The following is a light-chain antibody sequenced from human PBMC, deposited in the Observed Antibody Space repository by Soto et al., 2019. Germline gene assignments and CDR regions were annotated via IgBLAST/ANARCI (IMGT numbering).Light chain of an antibody. J-gene: IGKJ2*01. CDR2: AAS. CDR1: QSVSSSR. CDR3: QQDGNSPYT. Sequence: EVVLTQSPGTLSLSPGERATLSCRASQSVSSSRLAWYQQKRGQAPRLLIFAASSRATGIPDRFSGSGSGTDFSLTINRLEPEDFAVYYCQQDGNSPYTFGQGTKLEI. V-gene: IGKV3-20*01.